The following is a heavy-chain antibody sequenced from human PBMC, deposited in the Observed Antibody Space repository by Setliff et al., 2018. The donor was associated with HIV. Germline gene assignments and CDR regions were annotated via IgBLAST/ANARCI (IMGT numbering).Heavy chain of an antibody. CDR2: IIPVFGTL. V-gene: IGHV1-69*05. Sequence: RASVKVSCKASGGTFSSFAISWVRQAPGQGLEWMGEIIPVFGTLNYAQKFKGRVTMTRDTSISTAYMELNNLKFEDTAVYYCPRARRDSYDRGRRNHYYIDVWGKGTTVTVSS. D-gene: IGHD3-22*01. CDR1: GGTFSSFA. J-gene: IGHJ6*03. CDR3: PRARRDSYDRGRRNHYYIDV.